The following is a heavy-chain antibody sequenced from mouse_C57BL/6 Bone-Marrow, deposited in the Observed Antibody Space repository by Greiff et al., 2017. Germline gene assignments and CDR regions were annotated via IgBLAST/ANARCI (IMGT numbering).Heavy chain of an antibody. CDR3: ARSGGSFSYYFDY. Sequence: QVQLQQPGAELVKPGASVKLSCKASGYTFTSYWMHWVKQRPGQGLEWIGMIHPNSGSTNYNEKFKSKATLTVDKSSSTAYMQLSSLTSEDSAVYYCARSGGSFSYYFDYWGQGTTLTVSS. CDR2: IHPNSGST. CDR1: GYTFTSYW. D-gene: IGHD1-1*01. J-gene: IGHJ2*01. V-gene: IGHV1-64*01.